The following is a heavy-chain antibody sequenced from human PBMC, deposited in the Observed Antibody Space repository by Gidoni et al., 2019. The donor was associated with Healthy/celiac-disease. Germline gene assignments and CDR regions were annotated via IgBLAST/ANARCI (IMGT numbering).Heavy chain of an antibody. CDR3: AIPNYGDYQLGWDY. Sequence: QVHLVQSGAEVKKPGASVKVSCKASGYTFPSYAMHWVRQAPGQRLGWMGWINAGNGNTKYSQKFQGRVTITRDTSASTAYMELSSLRSEDTAVYYCAIPNYGDYQLGWDYWGQGTLVTVSS. CDR1: GYTFPSYA. D-gene: IGHD4-17*01. J-gene: IGHJ4*02. V-gene: IGHV1-3*01. CDR2: INAGNGNT.